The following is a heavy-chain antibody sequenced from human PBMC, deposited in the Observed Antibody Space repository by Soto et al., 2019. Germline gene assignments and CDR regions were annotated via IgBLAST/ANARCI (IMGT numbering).Heavy chain of an antibody. CDR3: ARDLSYYDSSGYSNWFDP. CDR2: IYTSGST. D-gene: IGHD3-22*01. CDR1: GGSISSYY. Sequence: SETLSLTCTVAGGSISSYYWSWIRQPAGNGLEWIGRIYTSGSTNYNPSLKSRVTMSVDTSKNQFSLKLSYVTAADTAVYSCARDLSYYDSSGYSNWFDPWGQGTLVTVSS. J-gene: IGHJ5*02. V-gene: IGHV4-4*07.